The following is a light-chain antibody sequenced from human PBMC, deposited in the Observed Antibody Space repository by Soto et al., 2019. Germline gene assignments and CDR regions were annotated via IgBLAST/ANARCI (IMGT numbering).Light chain of an antibody. CDR1: QSVGDY. J-gene: IGKJ5*01. CDR3: QQSYSPPPIT. V-gene: IGKV3-11*01. Sequence: TVLTQSPATLSLSPGQRASLSCRAIQSVGDYLAWYQQKPGQAPRLLIYDASNRAAGVPYRFRGSGSGTDFTLTISSLQPEDFATYYCQQSYSPPPITFGQGTRLEIK. CDR2: DAS.